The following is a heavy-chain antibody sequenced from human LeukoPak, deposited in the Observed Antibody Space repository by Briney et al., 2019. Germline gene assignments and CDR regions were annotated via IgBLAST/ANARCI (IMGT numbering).Heavy chain of an antibody. CDR2: IYTSGST. CDR1: GGSMSTSY. D-gene: IGHD6-13*01. Sequence: SETLSLTCTVSGGSMSTSYWSWIRQPAGKGLEWIGRIYTSGSTNYNPFLKSRVTMSVDTSNNQFSLNLSSVVAADTAVYYCARDLESIAAAGPYWGQGTLVTVSS. V-gene: IGHV4-4*07. J-gene: IGHJ4*02. CDR3: ARDLESIAAAGPY.